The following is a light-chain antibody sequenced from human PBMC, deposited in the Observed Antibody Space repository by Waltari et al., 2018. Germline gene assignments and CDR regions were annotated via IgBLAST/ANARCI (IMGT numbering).Light chain of an antibody. CDR3: QQSFSALWT. CDR1: QNIYTR. Sequence: DIQMTQSPSSLAASVGDRITIICRASQNIYTRLNWYQQKPGKAPKLLIYGTSNLQDGVPSRFSGSGSATEFTLTISSLRPEDFASYYCQQSFSALWTFGQGTKVEIK. J-gene: IGKJ1*01. V-gene: IGKV1-39*01. CDR2: GTS.